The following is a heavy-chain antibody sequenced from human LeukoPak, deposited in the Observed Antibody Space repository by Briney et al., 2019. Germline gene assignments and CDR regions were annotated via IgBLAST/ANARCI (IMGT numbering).Heavy chain of an antibody. Sequence: ASVKVSCKASGGTFSSYAISWVRQAPGQGLEWMGGIIPIFGTANYAQKFQGRVTITTDESTSTAYMELSSLRSEDTAVYYCASPGPEQLLFLPAFDIWGQGTMVTVSS. J-gene: IGHJ3*02. D-gene: IGHD2-2*01. V-gene: IGHV1-69*05. CDR2: IIPIFGTA. CDR1: GGTFSSYA. CDR3: ASPGPEQLLFLPAFDI.